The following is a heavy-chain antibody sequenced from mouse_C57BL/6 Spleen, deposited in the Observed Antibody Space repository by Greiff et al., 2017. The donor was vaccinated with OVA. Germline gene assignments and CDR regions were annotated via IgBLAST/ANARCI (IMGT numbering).Heavy chain of an antibody. V-gene: IGHV2-5*01. D-gene: IGHD6-2*01. Sequence: VQLQESGPGLVQPSQSLSITCTVSGFSLTSYGVHWVRQSPGKGLEWLGVIWRGGSTDYNAAFMSRLSITKDNSKSQVFFKMNSLQAYDTAIYYSAKNGDLSYAMDYWGQGTSVTVSS. CDR2: IWRGGST. CDR1: GFSLTSYG. J-gene: IGHJ4*01. CDR3: AKNGDLSYAMDY.